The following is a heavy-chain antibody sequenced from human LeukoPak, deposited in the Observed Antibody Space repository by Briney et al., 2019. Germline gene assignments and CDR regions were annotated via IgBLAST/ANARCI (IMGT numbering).Heavy chain of an antibody. Sequence: PGGSLRLSCAASGFTFSSYEMNWVRQAPGKGLEWVSCISSSGSTIYYADSVKGRFTISRDNAKNSLYLQMNSLRAEDTAVYYCARDPTAAAGTFSYFDYWGQGTLVTVSS. V-gene: IGHV3-48*03. CDR1: GFTFSSYE. CDR2: ISSSGSTI. D-gene: IGHD6-13*01. J-gene: IGHJ4*02. CDR3: ARDPTAAAGTFSYFDY.